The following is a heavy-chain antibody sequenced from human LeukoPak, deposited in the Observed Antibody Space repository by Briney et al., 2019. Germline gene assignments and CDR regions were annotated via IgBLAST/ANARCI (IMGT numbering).Heavy chain of an antibody. Sequence: GGSLRLSCAASGFIFSSYSMNWVRQAPGKGLEWISYISSSSSSIYYADSVKGRFAISRDNAKNALYLQINSLRAEDTAVYYCARAPTDDYGDYSFDYWGQGTLVTVSS. J-gene: IGHJ4*02. CDR3: ARAPTDDYGDYSFDY. D-gene: IGHD4-17*01. CDR1: GFIFSSYS. V-gene: IGHV3-48*04. CDR2: ISSSSSSI.